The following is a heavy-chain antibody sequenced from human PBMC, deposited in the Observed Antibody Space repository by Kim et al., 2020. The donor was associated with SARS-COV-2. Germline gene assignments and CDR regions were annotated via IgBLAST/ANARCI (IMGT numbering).Heavy chain of an antibody. J-gene: IGHJ5*02. V-gene: IGHV1-69*13. D-gene: IGHD4-17*01. CDR3: ATASDYGGNNNWFDP. CDR2: IIPIFGTA. Sequence: SVKVSCKASGGTFSSYAISWVRQAPGQGLEWMGGIIPIFGTANYAQKFQGRVTITADESTSTAYMELSSLRSEDTAVYYCATASDYGGNNNWFDPWGQGTLVTVSS. CDR1: GGTFSSYA.